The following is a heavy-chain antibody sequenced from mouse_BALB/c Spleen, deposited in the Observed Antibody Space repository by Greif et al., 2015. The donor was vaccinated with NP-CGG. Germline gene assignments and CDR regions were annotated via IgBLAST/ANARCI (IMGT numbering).Heavy chain of an antibody. V-gene: IGHV2-9*02. Sequence: VMLVESGPGLVAPSQSLSITCTVSGFSLTSYGVHWVRQPPGKGLERLGVIWAGGSTSYNSALMSRLSISKDNSKSQVFLKMNSLQTDDTAMYYCAREDGNYVGAMDYWGQGTSVTVSS. J-gene: IGHJ4*01. CDR1: GFSLTSYG. CDR3: AREDGNYVGAMDY. CDR2: IWAGGST. D-gene: IGHD2-1*01.